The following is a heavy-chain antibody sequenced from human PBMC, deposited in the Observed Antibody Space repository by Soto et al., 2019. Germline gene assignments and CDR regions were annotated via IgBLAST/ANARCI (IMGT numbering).Heavy chain of an antibody. CDR2: IYSGGST. CDR3: ARDPGYCSGGSCPHYYFDY. Sequence: GGSLRLSCAASGFTVSSNYMSWVRQAPGKGLEWVSVIYSGGSTYYADSVKGRFTISRDNSKNTLYLQMNSLRAEDTAVYYCARDPGYCSGGSCPHYYFDYWGQGTLVTVSS. CDR1: GFTVSSNY. D-gene: IGHD2-15*01. J-gene: IGHJ4*02. V-gene: IGHV3-66*01.